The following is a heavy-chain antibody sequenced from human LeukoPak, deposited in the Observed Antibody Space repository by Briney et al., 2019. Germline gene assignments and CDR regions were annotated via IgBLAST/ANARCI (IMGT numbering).Heavy chain of an antibody. Sequence: SETLSLTCTVSGGSISSYYWSWIRQPPGKGLEWIGYIYYSGSTNYNPSLKSRVTISVDTSKNQFSLKLSSVTAADTAVYYCARGSITIFGVVQFDIWGQGTMVTVSS. CDR1: GGSISSYY. CDR2: IYYSGST. J-gene: IGHJ3*02. CDR3: ARGSITIFGVVQFDI. V-gene: IGHV4-59*01. D-gene: IGHD3-3*01.